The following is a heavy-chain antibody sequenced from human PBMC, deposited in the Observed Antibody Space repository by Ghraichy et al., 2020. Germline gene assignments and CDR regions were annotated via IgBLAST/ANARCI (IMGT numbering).Heavy chain of an antibody. CDR3: ARGEQWLDGRADF. D-gene: IGHD6-19*01. CDR1: GYTFTGHY. V-gene: IGHV1-2*02. Sequence: VKVSCKASGYTFTGHYMHWVRQAPGQGLEWMGWINPNSGGTNYAQKFQGSVIMTRDTTINTAYLEVTRLTSDDTAVYFCARGEQWLDGRADFWGQGTLVTVSA. J-gene: IGHJ4*02. CDR2: INPNSGGT.